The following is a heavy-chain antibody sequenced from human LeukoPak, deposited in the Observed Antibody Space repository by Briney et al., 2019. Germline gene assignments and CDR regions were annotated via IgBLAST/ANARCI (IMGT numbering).Heavy chain of an antibody. D-gene: IGHD3-9*01. V-gene: IGHV1-69*13. CDR3: ATQITNYDILTGYQVGYYFDY. J-gene: IGHJ4*02. CDR2: IIPIFGTA. Sequence: SVKVSCKASGGTFSSYAISWVRQAPGQGLEWMGGIIPIFGTANYAQKFQGRVTITADESTSTAYMELSSLRSEDTAVYYCATQITNYDILTGYQVGYYFDYWGQGTLVTVSS. CDR1: GGTFSSYA.